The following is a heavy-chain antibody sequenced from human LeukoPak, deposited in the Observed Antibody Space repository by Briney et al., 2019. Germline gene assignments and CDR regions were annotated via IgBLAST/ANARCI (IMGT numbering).Heavy chain of an antibody. D-gene: IGHD3-22*01. V-gene: IGHV3-74*01. CDR1: GFTFRNHW. J-gene: IGHJ4*02. CDR3: ARDSYTSGDY. CDR2: MNTDGSNM. Sequence: GGSLRLSCAASGFTFRNHWMHWVRQAPGKGLVWVSRMNTDGSNMAYADSVKGRFTISRDNSKNTLYLQMNSLRAEDTAVYYCARDSYTSGDYWGQGTLVTVSS.